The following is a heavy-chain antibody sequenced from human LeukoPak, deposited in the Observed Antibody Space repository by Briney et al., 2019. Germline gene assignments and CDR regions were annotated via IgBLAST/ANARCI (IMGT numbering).Heavy chain of an antibody. Sequence: GGSLRLSCAASGFTFSSYVMSWVRQAPGKGLEWVSVIYSGGSTYYADSVKGRFTISRDNTKNTLYLQMNSLRAEDTAVYYCAILNDPFDYWGQGTLVTVSS. CDR2: IYSGGST. J-gene: IGHJ4*02. V-gene: IGHV3-66*01. D-gene: IGHD1-1*01. CDR1: GFTFSSYV. CDR3: AILNDPFDY.